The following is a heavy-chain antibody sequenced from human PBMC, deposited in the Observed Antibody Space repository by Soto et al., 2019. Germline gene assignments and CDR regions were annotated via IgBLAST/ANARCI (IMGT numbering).Heavy chain of an antibody. CDR1: GGAISRCY. D-gene: IGHD6-25*01. CDR2: VYFSGNT. Sequence: SEAQSATGTVVGGAISRCYWTWVRQSPGKGLEWIGYVYFSGNTNYNPSLKSRVAISIDTSKNQFSLSLASVTASDSAFYYCGSVRPSGYLLSWGQRTLVTVPS. V-gene: IGHV4-59*01. CDR3: GSVRPSGYLLS. J-gene: IGHJ5*02.